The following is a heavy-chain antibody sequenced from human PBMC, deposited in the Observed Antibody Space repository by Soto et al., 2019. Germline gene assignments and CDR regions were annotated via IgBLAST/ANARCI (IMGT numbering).Heavy chain of an antibody. V-gene: IGHV1-18*01. Sequence: ASVKVSCKASGYTFTSYGISWVRQAPGQGLEWMGWISAYNGNTNYARKLQGRVTMTTDTSTSTAYMELRSLRSDDTAVYYCARTGYCTNGVCYDYYYYYYMDVWGKGTTVTVSS. D-gene: IGHD2-8*01. J-gene: IGHJ6*03. CDR1: GYTFTSYG. CDR3: ARTGYCTNGVCYDYYYYYYMDV. CDR2: ISAYNGNT.